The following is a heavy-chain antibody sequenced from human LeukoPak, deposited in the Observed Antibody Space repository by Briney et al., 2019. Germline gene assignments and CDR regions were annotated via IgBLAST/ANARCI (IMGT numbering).Heavy chain of an antibody. D-gene: IGHD2-2*01. CDR2: IYPGDSDT. J-gene: IGHJ6*03. V-gene: IGHV5-51*01. Sequence: GESLKISCKGSGYSFTSYWIGWVRQMPGKGLEWMGIIYPGDSDTRYSPSFQAQVTISADKSISTAYLQWSSLKASDTAMYYCARQGSSTSSRYYYYMDVWGKGTTVTVSS. CDR1: GYSFTSYW. CDR3: ARQGSSTSSRYYYYMDV.